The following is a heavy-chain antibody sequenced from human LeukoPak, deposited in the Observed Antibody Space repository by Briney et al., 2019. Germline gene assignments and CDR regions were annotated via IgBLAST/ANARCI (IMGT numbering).Heavy chain of an antibody. CDR1: GYTFTGYY. D-gene: IGHD6-13*01. V-gene: IGHV1-2*02. Sequence: GASVKVSCKASGYTFTGYYMHWVRQAPGQGLEWMGWINPNSGGTNYAQKFQGRVTMTRDTSISTAYMELSRLRSDDTAVYYCASGVIAAAGDDVDDNPPPEQKHYYYYMDVWGKGTTVTVSS. J-gene: IGHJ6*03. CDR3: ASGVIAAAGDDVDDNPPPEQKHYYYYMDV. CDR2: INPNSGGT.